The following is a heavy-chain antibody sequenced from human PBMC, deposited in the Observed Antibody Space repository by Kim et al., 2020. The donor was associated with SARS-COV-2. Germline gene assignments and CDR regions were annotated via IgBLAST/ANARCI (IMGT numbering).Heavy chain of an antibody. V-gene: IGHV1-18*01. CDR2: ISAYNGNT. Sequence: ASVKVSCKASGYTFTSYGISWVRQAPGQGLEWMGWISAYNGNTNYAQKLQGRVTMTTDTSTSTAYMELRSLRSDDTAVYYCARARYCSGGSCYRYGYYYYGMDVWGQGTTVTVSS. J-gene: IGHJ6*02. CDR1: GYTFTSYG. D-gene: IGHD2-15*01. CDR3: ARARYCSGGSCYRYGYYYYGMDV.